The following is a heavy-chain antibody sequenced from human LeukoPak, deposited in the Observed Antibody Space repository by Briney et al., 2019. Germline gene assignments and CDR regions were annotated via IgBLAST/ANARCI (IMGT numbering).Heavy chain of an antibody. D-gene: IGHD3-16*01. CDR1: GFTFSSYG. CDR2: IRYDGSNK. CDR3: AKDSDTYYDYVWGSYFDY. V-gene: IGHV3-30*02. Sequence: GGSLRLSCAASGFTFSSYGMHWVRQAPGKGLEWVAFIRYDGSNKYYADSVKGRFTISRDNSKNTLYLQMNSLRAEDTAVYYCAKDSDTYYDYVWGSYFDYWGQGTLVTVSS. J-gene: IGHJ4*02.